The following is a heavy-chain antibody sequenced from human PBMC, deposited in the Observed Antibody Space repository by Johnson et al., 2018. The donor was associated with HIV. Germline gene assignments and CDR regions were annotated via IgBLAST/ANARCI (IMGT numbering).Heavy chain of an antibody. J-gene: IGHJ3*02. CDR1: GFTFSSYW. CDR3: ARGYYDFWSGRPNDDAFDI. CDR2: IKQDGSEK. D-gene: IGHD3-3*01. V-gene: IGHV3-7*03. Sequence: VQLVESGGGLVQPGGSLRLSCAASGFTFSSYWMSWVRQAPGKGLEWVANIKQDGSEKYFGDSVKGRITISRDNAKNSLYLQMNSLRAEDTAVYYCARGYYDFWSGRPNDDAFDIWGQGTMVTVSS.